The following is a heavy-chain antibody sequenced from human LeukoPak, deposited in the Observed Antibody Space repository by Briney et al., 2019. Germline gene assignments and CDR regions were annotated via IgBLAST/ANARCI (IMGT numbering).Heavy chain of an antibody. Sequence: PGGSLRLSCAASGFTFSSYWMHWVRQAPGKGLVWVSRINTDGSSTNSADSVKGRFTISRDNAKNTLYLQMNSLRAEDTAVYYCVREYSSSSGRAFDIWGQGTMVTVSP. J-gene: IGHJ3*02. CDR2: INTDGSST. V-gene: IGHV3-74*01. D-gene: IGHD6-6*01. CDR1: GFTFSSYW. CDR3: VREYSSSSGRAFDI.